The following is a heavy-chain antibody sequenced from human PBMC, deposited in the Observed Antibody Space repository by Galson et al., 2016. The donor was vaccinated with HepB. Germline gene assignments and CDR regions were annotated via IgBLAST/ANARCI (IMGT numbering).Heavy chain of an antibody. D-gene: IGHD2-2*02. J-gene: IGHJ5*02. Sequence: SETLSLTCSVSDGSVINNYWAWIRQPAGKGLEWIGRVNSSGAPNYNLSLQSRITVSIDTSKNQFSLKMTSVADADTAVYYCGCNSHYWIEPWGRGILVTVSS. CDR1: DGSVINNY. CDR2: VNSSGAP. CDR3: GCNSHYWIEP. V-gene: IGHV4-4*07.